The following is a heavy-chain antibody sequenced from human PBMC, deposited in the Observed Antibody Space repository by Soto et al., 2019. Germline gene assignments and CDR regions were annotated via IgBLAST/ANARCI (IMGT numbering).Heavy chain of an antibody. CDR1: GDSVSSDSAT. V-gene: IGHV6-1*01. Sequence: SQTLSLTCVISGDSVSSDSATWNWIRQSPSRGLEWLGRTYYRSKWYNEYALSVKSRITINPDTSKNQFSLQLNSVTPDDTAVYYCAREYSAGWSTWGQGTLVTVSS. J-gene: IGHJ4*02. CDR2: TYYRSKWYN. CDR3: AREYSAGWST. D-gene: IGHD6-19*01.